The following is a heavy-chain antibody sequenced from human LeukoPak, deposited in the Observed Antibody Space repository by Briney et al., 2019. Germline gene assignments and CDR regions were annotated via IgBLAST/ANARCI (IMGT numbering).Heavy chain of an antibody. CDR3: AKADTITTYFDY. D-gene: IGHD1-1*01. V-gene: IGHV3-30*02. Sequence: PGGSLRLSCAASGFTFSSYGMHWVRQAPGKGLEWVALIRYDGSNKYYADSVKGRFTISRDNSKSTLYVQMNSLRDEDTAVYYCAKADTITTYFDYWGQGTLVTVSS. J-gene: IGHJ4*02. CDR1: GFTFSSYG. CDR2: IRYDGSNK.